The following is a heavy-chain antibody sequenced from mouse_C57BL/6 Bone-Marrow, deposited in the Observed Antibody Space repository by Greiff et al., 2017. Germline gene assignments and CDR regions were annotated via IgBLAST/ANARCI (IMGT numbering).Heavy chain of an antibody. CDR3: AREVLMDY. J-gene: IGHJ4*01. CDR2: ISDGGSYT. CDR1: GFTFSSYA. V-gene: IGHV5-4*01. Sequence: DVHLVESGGGLVKPGGSLKLSCAASGFTFSSYAMSWVRQTPEKRLEWVATISDGGSYTYYPDNVKGRFTISRDNAKNNLYLQMSHLKSEDTAMYYCAREVLMDYWGQGTSVTVSS.